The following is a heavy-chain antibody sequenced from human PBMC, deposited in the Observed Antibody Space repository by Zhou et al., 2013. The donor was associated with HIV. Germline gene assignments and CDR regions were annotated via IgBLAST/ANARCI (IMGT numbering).Heavy chain of an antibody. D-gene: IGHD2-15*01. J-gene: IGHJ4*02. V-gene: IGHV1-2*02. CDR3: ARPYCSGGNCLGFDY. Sequence: QVQLVQSGAEVKKPGASVKVSCKASGYTFTGYYMYWVRQAPGQGLEWMGWINPNNGGTNYAQKFQGRVTMTRDTSISTAYMELSRLRSDDTAVYYCARPYCSGGNCLGFDYWGQGNPGPPSPQ. CDR1: GYTFTGYY. CDR2: INPNNGGT.